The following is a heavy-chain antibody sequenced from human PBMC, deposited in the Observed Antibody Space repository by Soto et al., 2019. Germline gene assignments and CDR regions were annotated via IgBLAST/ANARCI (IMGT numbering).Heavy chain of an antibody. CDR2: MSSIGGSI. CDR1: GFTFCSYP. J-gene: IGHJ4*02. D-gene: IGHD2-21*01. V-gene: IGHV3-23*01. CDR3: ARDWSFDY. Sequence: GGSLILSCASSGFTFCSYPMNWVRQAPGKGLEWVSGMSSIGGSIYNADSVKGRFTISRDNSKNTLYLQMNSLRVEDKAVYYCARDWSFDYWGQGALVTVSS.